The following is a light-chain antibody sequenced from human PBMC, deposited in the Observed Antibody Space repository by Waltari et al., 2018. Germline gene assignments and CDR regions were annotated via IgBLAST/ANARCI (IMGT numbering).Light chain of an antibody. CDR2: RNN. V-gene: IGLV1-47*01. CDR1: SSNVGGNF. CDR3: ATWDDSLTGWV. Sequence: QSVLTQPPSASGAPGQRVIISCSGGSSNVGGNFVSWYQQLPGTAPKPLIYRNNQRRSGVPDRFSGAKSGTSASRAISGLRSDDEADYYCATWDDSLTGWVFGGGTKLTVL. J-gene: IGLJ3*02.